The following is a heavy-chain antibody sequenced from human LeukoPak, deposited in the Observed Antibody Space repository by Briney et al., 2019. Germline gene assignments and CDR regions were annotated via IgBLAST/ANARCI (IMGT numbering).Heavy chain of an antibody. CDR2: IKQDGSEK. Sequence: GGSLRLSCAASGFTFSSYWMSWVRQAPGKGLEWVANIKQDGSEKYYVDSVKGRFTISRDNAKSSLYLQMNSLRAEDTAVYYCARDADYGDYPMDYWGQGTLVTVSS. D-gene: IGHD4-17*01. CDR3: ARDADYGDYPMDY. J-gene: IGHJ4*02. V-gene: IGHV3-7*01. CDR1: GFTFSSYW.